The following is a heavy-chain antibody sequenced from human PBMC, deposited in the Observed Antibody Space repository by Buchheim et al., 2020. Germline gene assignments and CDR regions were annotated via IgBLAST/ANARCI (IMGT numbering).Heavy chain of an antibody. J-gene: IGHJ4*02. V-gene: IGHV3-23*01. CDR2: IGVNT. Sequence: EVQLLESGGGLVQPGGSLRLSCAASGFTFTAMTWVRQAPGKGLEWVSTIGVNTYYADSVKGRFTIPRDNSKNTLYLQMNSLRAEDTALYYCAKRVGAPWYYFDYWGQGTL. D-gene: IGHD1-26*01. CDR3: AKRVGAPWYYFDY. CDR1: GFTFTA.